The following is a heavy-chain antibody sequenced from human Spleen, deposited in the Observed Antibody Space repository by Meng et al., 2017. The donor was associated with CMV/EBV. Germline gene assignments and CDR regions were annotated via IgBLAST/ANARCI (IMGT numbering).Heavy chain of an antibody. CDR1: GFTFSDYA. CDR3: ARGHDNGYFDY. V-gene: IGHV3-30-3*01. D-gene: IGHD3-9*01. Sequence: GGSLRLSCAASGFTFSDYAMHWVRQAPGKGLEWVAIISYDGSNKYYADSVKGRFTISRDNSKSTLYLQMNSLRAKATAVYYCARGHDNGYFDYWGQGTLVTVSS. J-gene: IGHJ4*02. CDR2: ISYDGSNK.